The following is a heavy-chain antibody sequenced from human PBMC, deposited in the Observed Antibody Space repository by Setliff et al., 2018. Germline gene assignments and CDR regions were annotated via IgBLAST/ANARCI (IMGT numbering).Heavy chain of an antibody. V-gene: IGHV3-30*10. Sequence: LRLSCAASGFTFSSYAMHWVRQAPGKRLEWVAVISFDGSNESYTDSVKGRFTISRDNSENTLYLQMNSLRADDTAVYYCARPTSAGRLWYMDVWGTGTTVTVSS. J-gene: IGHJ6*03. CDR1: GFTFSSYA. D-gene: IGHD1-26*01. CDR3: ARPTSAGRLWYMDV. CDR2: ISFDGSNE.